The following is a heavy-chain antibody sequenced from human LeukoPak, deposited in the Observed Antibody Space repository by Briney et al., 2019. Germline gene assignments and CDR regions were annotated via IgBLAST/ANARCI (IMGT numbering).Heavy chain of an antibody. CDR1: GFTFSSYG. D-gene: IGHD3-3*01. Sequence: GGSLSLPCAASGFTFSSYGLHWVRQAPGKGLEWVAFIRNDGSNKYYADSVKGLFTISRDNSKNTLYLKMNSLRAEDTAVYYCAKESSYEFWSGDPNWFDPWGQGTLVTVSS. J-gene: IGHJ5*02. CDR3: AKESSYEFWSGDPNWFDP. V-gene: IGHV3-30*02. CDR2: IRNDGSNK.